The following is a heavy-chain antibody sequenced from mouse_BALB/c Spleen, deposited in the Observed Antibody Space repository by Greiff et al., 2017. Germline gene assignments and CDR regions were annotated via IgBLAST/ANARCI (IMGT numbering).Heavy chain of an antibody. CDR3: ARGDDGYYPFDY. V-gene: IGHV5-6-5*01. J-gene: IGHJ2*01. D-gene: IGHD2-3*01. CDR1: GFTFSSYA. CDR2: ISSGGST. Sequence: EVHLVESGGGLVKPGGSLKLSCAASGFTFSSYAMSWVRQTPEKRLEWVASISSGGSTYYPDSVKGRFTISRDNARNILYLQMSSLRSEDTAMYYCARGDDGYYPFDYWGQGTTLTVSS.